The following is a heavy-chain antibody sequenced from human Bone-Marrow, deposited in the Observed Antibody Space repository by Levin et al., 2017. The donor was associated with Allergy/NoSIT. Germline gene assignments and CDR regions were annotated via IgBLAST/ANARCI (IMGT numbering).Heavy chain of an antibody. V-gene: IGHV1-2*02. CDR3: ARVALTGYYSDY. CDR1: GYTFISHY. CDR2: INANRGNT. J-gene: IGHJ4*02. Sequence: AASVKVSCKASGYTFISHYMHWVRQAPGQGLEYMGWINANRGNTNYEQRFQGRVTMTRDTSLNTAYMELSGLTSDDTAVYYCARVALTGYYSDYWGQGTLVTVSS. D-gene: IGHD3-9*01.